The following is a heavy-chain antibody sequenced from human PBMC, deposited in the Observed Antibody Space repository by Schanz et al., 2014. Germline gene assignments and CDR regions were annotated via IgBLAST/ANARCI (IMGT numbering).Heavy chain of an antibody. V-gene: IGHV4-34*01. J-gene: IGHJ4*02. D-gene: IGHD1-7*01. Sequence: QVQLQQWGAGLLKPSETLSLTCAFSGGSFSGYWWTWVRQSPGKGLEWIGEVNHGGYTNYNPSLKSRVTVSVDTSKNQSSMGLSSVTAADTAAYYCATWSGTRLFHNWGQGTLVTVSS. CDR3: ATWSGTRLFHN. CDR1: GGSFSGYW. CDR2: VNHGGYT.